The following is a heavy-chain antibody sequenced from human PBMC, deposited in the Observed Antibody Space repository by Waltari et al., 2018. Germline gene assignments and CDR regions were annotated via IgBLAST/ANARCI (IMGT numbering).Heavy chain of an antibody. V-gene: IGHV4-39*07. D-gene: IGHD3-9*01. CDR2: IYYSGST. J-gene: IGHJ3*02. Sequence: QLQLQESGPGLVKPSETLSLTCTVSGGSISSSSYYWGWIRQPPGKGLEWIGSIYYSGSTYYKPSLKSRVTISVDTAKNQFSLKLSSVTAADTAVYYCARDPPPPFDYLDAFDIWGQGTMVTVSS. CDR1: GGSISSSSYY. CDR3: ARDPPPPFDYLDAFDI.